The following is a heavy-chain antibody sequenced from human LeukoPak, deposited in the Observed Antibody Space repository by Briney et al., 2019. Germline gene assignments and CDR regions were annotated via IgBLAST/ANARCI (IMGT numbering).Heavy chain of an antibody. Sequence: GRSLRLSCAASGFAFSSYAMHWVRQAPGKGLEWVSSISSSSSYIYYADSVKGRFTISRDNAKNSLYLQMNSLRAEDTAVYYCARGGYNWNDGDAFDIWGQGTMVTVSS. CDR2: ISSSSSYI. D-gene: IGHD1-20*01. J-gene: IGHJ3*02. CDR1: GFAFSSYA. CDR3: ARGGYNWNDGDAFDI. V-gene: IGHV3-21*01.